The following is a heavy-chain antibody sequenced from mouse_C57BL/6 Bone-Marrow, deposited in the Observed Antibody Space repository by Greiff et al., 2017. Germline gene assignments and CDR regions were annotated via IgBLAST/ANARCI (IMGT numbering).Heavy chain of an antibody. V-gene: IGHV5-6*01. Sequence: EVQVVESGGDLVKPGGSLKLSCAASGFTFSSYGMSWVRQTPDKRLEWVATISSGGSYTYYPDSVKGRFTISRDNAKNTLYLQMSSLKSEDTAMYYCASRNYGSNPYYYAMDDWGQGTSVTVAS. CDR3: ASRNYGSNPYYYAMDD. CDR1: GFTFSSYG. D-gene: IGHD1-1*01. CDR2: ISSGGSYT. J-gene: IGHJ4*01.